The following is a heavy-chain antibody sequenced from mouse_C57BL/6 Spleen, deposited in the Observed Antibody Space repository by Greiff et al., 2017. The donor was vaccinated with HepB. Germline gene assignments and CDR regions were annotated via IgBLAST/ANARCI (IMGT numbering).Heavy chain of an antibody. D-gene: IGHD1-1*01. CDR3: AKSLYYYGSSSFAY. V-gene: IGHV1-64*01. J-gene: IGHJ3*01. CDR2: IHPNSGST. CDR1: GYTFTSYW. Sequence: VQLQQPGAELVKPGASVKLSCKASGYTFTSYWMHWVKQRPEQGLEWIGMIHPNSGSTNYNEKFKSKATLTVYKSSSTAYMQLSSLTSEDSAVYYCAKSLYYYGSSSFAYWGQGTLVTVSA.